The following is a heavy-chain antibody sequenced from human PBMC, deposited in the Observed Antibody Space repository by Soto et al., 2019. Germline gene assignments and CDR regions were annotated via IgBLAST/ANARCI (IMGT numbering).Heavy chain of an antibody. CDR3: ARDLGSSGPFDY. J-gene: IGHJ4*02. D-gene: IGHD6-19*01. CDR2: IYHSGST. Sequence: QVQLQESGPGLVRPSGTLSLTCAVSGDSIRSSNWWSWVRQPPGKGLEWIGAIYHSGSTNYNPSLKIRVTISLDKSKNQFSLKLSSVTAADTAVYYCARDLGSSGPFDYWGQGTLVTVSS. V-gene: IGHV4-4*02. CDR1: GDSIRSSNW.